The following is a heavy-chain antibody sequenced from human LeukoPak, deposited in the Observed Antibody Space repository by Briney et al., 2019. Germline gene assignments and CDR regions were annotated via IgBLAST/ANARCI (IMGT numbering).Heavy chain of an antibody. V-gene: IGHV3-21*01. CDR2: ISSVSFHI. D-gene: IGHD3-10*01. CDR1: GFRFSSYS. J-gene: IGHJ4*02. Sequence: NPGGSLRLSCAASGFRFSSYSMNWVRQAPGKGLEWVPSISSVSFHISYADSVKGRFTISRDNAKNSLTLQMNNLRAEDTAVYYCARDVKIGGHIEYWGQGTLVTVSS. CDR3: ARDVKIGGHIEY.